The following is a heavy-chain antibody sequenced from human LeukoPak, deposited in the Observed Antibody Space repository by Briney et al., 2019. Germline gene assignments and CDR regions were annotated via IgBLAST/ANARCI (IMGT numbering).Heavy chain of an antibody. D-gene: IGHD3-10*01. CDR1: GFTFSSYA. J-gene: IGHJ5*02. Sequence: GSLRLSCAASGFTFSSYAMSWVRQAPGKGLEWVSAISGSGGSTYYADSVKGRFTISRDNSKNTLYLQMNSLRAEDTAVYYCAKDPLLWFGDSEPNWFDPWGQGTLVTVSS. CDR3: AKDPLLWFGDSEPNWFDP. V-gene: IGHV3-23*01. CDR2: ISGSGGST.